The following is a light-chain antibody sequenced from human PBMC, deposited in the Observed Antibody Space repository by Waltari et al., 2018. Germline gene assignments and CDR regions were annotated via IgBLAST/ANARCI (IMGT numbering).Light chain of an antibody. J-gene: IGKJ1*01. Sequence: DIQMTQSPSTVSASVGDRVTITCRASQSISNWLAWYQQKPGKAPKVLIYGASTLESGVPSRFSGSGSGTEFTLTISSLQPDDFATYYCQQYNDYGTWTFGQGTKVEIK. CDR1: QSISNW. V-gene: IGKV1-5*03. CDR3: QQYNDYGTWT. CDR2: GAS.